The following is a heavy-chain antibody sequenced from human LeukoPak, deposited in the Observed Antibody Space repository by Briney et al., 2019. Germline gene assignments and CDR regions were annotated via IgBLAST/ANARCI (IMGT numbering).Heavy chain of an antibody. CDR3: ARDRRATPMYFFDF. D-gene: IGHD2-15*01. CDR2: IRHSGVDS. J-gene: IGHJ4*02. Sequence: GRSLRLSCAASRFSFSDYTMSWVRQLPGKGLEWVSGIRHSGVDSSYADSVKGRFTISRDNSKNMLYLQMNSLRDDDTGVYYCARDRRATPMYFFDFWGQGTPDTVSS. V-gene: IGHV3-23*01. CDR1: RFSFSDYT.